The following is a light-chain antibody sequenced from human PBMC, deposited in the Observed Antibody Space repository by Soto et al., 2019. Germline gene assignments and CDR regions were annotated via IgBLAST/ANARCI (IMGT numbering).Light chain of an antibody. CDR3: QQYTNYPWT. Sequence: DIQMTQSAPTLSASVGDRVTITCRASQSISSWLAWYQQRPGKAPNLLIYDVSSLESGVPSRFSGSGSGTEFTLTISSLQPDDFATYYCQQYTNYPWTFGQGTKV. J-gene: IGKJ1*01. CDR2: DVS. CDR1: QSISSW. V-gene: IGKV1-5*01.